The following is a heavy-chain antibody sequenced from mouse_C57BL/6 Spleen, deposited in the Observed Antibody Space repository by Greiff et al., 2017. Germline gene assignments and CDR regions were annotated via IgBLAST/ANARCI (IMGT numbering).Heavy chain of an antibody. J-gene: IGHJ2*01. CDR3: ARRDYYGSSYEDDYFDY. Sequence: EVQLVESGGGLVKPGGSLKLSCAASGFTFSSYTMSWVRQTPEKRLEWVATISGGGGNTYYPASVKGRFPISSDNAKNTLYRQMSSLRSEGTALYYCARRDYYGSSYEDDYFDYWGQGTTLTGSS. D-gene: IGHD1-1*01. CDR2: ISGGGGNT. V-gene: IGHV5-9*01. CDR1: GFTFSSYT.